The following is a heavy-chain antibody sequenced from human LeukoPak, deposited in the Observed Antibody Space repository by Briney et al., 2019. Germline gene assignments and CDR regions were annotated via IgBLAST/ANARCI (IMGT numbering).Heavy chain of an antibody. CDR2: INHSGST. CDR3: ARPQYSGSYARGPAGRGGAFDI. CDR1: GGSFSGYY. Sequence: PSETLSLTCAVYGGSFSGYYWSWIRQPPGKGLEWIGEINHSGSTNYNPSLKSRVTISVDTSKNQFSLKLSSVTAADTAVYYCARPQYSGSYARGPAGRGGAFDIWGQGKMVTVSS. V-gene: IGHV4-34*01. J-gene: IGHJ3*02. D-gene: IGHD1-26*01.